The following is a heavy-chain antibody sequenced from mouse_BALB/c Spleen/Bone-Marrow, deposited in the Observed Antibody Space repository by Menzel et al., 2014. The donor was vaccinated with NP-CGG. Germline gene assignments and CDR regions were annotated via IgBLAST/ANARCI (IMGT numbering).Heavy chain of an antibody. CDR2: INPESSTI. V-gene: IGHV4-1*02. J-gene: IGHJ2*01. CDR1: GFDFRRYW. CDR3: ARLSYYGYFVD. Sequence: EVKLQESGGGLVQPGGSLKLSCAASGFDFRRYWMSWVRQAPGQGLEWIGEINPESSTINYTPSLKDKFIISRDNAKNTLYLQMSKVRSEDTALYYCARLSYYGYFVDWGQGTTLTVSS. D-gene: IGHD1-1*01.